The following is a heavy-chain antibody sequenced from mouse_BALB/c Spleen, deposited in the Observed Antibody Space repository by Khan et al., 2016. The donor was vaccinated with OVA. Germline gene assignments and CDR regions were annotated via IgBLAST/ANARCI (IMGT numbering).Heavy chain of an antibody. CDR2: VSTGGSYT. CDR1: GFTFSTYG. CDR3: TRLAYYYDSEGFAY. V-gene: IGHV5-6*01. Sequence: EVQRVESGGDLVKPGGSLKLSCAASGFTFSTYGMSWVRQTPDKRLEWVATVSTGGSYTYYPDSVKGRFTISRDNAQNTLYLQMSGLKSEDTAMFYCTRLAYYYDSEGFAYWGQGTLVTVSA. J-gene: IGHJ3*01. D-gene: IGHD1-1*01.